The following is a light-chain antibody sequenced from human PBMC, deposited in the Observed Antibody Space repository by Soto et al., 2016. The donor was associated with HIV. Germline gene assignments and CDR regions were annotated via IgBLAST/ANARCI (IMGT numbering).Light chain of an antibody. CDR2: DDR. CDR3: QVWDSSSDHVI. J-gene: IGLJ2*01. V-gene: IGLV3-21*03. Sequence: SYELAQPPSVSVAPGKTANITCGGDNIGSKSVHWYQQEPGQAPVLVVYDDRDRPSGIPERFSGSNSGNTATLTISRVEAGDEADYYCQVWDSSSDHVIFGGGTKLTVL. CDR1: NIGSKS.